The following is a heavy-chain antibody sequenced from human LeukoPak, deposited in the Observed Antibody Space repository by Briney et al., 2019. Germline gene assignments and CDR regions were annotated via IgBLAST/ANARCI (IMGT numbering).Heavy chain of an antibody. D-gene: IGHD6-19*01. J-gene: IGHJ4*02. CDR1: GFTFTNYA. CDR2: ISGSGSST. CDR3: TREGSGWLPNDY. V-gene: IGHV3-23*01. Sequence: GGSLRLSCAASGFTFTNYAMSWVRQAPGKVLEWVSTISGSGSSTYYADSVKGRFTISRDNSKNTLFLQMNSLKTEDTAVYYCTREGSGWLPNDYWGQGTLVTVSS.